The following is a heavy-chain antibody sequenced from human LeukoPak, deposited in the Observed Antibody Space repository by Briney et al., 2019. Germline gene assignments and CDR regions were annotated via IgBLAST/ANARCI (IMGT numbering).Heavy chain of an antibody. J-gene: IGHJ4*02. D-gene: IGHD2-2*01. CDR2: INHSGST. CDR3: ARASLDIVVVPAAIGNFDY. V-gene: IGHV4-34*01. CDR1: AWSICGYY. Sequence: SETLSLTCSVYAWSICGYYWSWIRQPPGKGLEWIGEINHSGSTNYNPSLKSRVTISVDTSKNQFSLKLSSVTAADTAVYYCARASLDIVVVPAAIGNFDYWGQGTLVTVSS.